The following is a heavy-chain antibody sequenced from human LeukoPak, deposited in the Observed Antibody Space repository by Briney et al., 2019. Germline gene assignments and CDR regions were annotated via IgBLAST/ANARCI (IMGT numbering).Heavy chain of an antibody. V-gene: IGHV4-39*01. D-gene: IGHD3-16*01. J-gene: IGHJ5*02. CDR1: GGSIRSSGYY. Sequence: SETLSLTCTVSGGSIRSSGYYWAWIRQPPGKGLESIANMYYSGNTYYNPSLKSRVTISVDTSKNQFSLKLTSVTAADTAVYYCARHRVYDWNYPIWFDPWGQGTLVTVSS. CDR3: ARHRVYDWNYPIWFDP. CDR2: MYYSGNT.